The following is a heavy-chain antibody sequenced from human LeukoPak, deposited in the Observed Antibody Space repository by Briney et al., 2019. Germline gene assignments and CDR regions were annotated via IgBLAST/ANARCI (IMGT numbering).Heavy chain of an antibody. J-gene: IGHJ6*03. CDR3: ARVGDSSGYYYSMDV. CDR2: ISSSSSYI. V-gene: IGHV3-21*01. D-gene: IGHD3-22*01. CDR1: GFTFSSYS. Sequence: GGSLRLSCAASGFTFSSYSMNWVRQAPGKGLEWVSSISSSSSYIYYADSVKGRFTISRDNAKNSLYLQMNSLRAEDTAVYYCARVGDSSGYYYSMDVWGQGTTVTVSS.